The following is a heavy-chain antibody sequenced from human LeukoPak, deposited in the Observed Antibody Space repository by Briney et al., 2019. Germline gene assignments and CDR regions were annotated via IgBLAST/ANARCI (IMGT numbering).Heavy chain of an antibody. J-gene: IGHJ4*02. CDR3: ARDRGDREWGELLRLFDY. D-gene: IGHD1-26*01. CDR2: INPNSGGT. CDR1: GYTFTGYY. Sequence: GASVKVSCKASGYTFTGYYMHWVRQAPGQGLEWMGWINPNSGGTNYAQKFRGGVTMTRDTSISTAYMELSRLRSDDTAVYYCARDRGDREWGELLRLFDYWGQGTLVTVSS. V-gene: IGHV1-2*02.